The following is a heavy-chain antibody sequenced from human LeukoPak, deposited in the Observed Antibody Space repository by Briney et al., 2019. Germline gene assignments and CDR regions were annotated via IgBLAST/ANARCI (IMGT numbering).Heavy chain of an antibody. CDR3: ASYGGNSDFDY. Sequence: GGSLLLSCAASGFTFYNYAMSWVRQAPGKGLEWVSVIYSGGSTYFADSVKGRFTISRHNSKNTLYLQMNSLRAEDTAVYYCASYGGNSDFDYWGQGTLVTVSS. D-gene: IGHD4-23*01. CDR2: IYSGGST. J-gene: IGHJ4*02. V-gene: IGHV3-53*01. CDR1: GFTFYNYA.